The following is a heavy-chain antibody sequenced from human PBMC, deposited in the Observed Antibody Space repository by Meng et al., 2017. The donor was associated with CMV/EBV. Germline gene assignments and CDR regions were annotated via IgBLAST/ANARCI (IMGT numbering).Heavy chain of an antibody. CDR2: VYYSGTT. J-gene: IGHJ5*02. CDR1: GEAIGTYH. D-gene: IGHD4-17*01. CDR3: ARDGTVTTEGRGYWFDP. Sequence: SETLSLTCSVSGEAIGTYHWNWIRQSPGKVLEWIGYVYYSGTTNYNPSLKSRVTISVDTSKNQFSLNLRSATAADTAVYYCARDGTVTTEGRGYWFDPWGQGTLVTVSS. V-gene: IGHV4-59*01.